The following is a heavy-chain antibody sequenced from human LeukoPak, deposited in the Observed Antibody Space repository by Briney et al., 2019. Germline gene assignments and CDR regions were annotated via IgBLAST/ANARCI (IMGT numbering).Heavy chain of an antibody. D-gene: IGHD3-22*01. CDR2: IYSGGST. V-gene: IGHV3-53*01. Sequence: GGSLRLSCAASGFTVSSNYMSWVRQAPGKGLEWVSVIYSGGSTYYADSVKGRFTISRDNSKNTLYLQMNSLRAEDTAVYYCARDSYDSSGYSDYWGQGTLVTVSS. CDR1: GFTVSSNY. CDR3: ARDSYDSSGYSDY. J-gene: IGHJ4*02.